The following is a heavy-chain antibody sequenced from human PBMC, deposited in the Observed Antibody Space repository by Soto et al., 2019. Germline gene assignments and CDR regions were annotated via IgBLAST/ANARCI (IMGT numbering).Heavy chain of an antibody. V-gene: IGHV3-30-3*01. J-gene: IGHJ4*02. D-gene: IGHD2-15*01. CDR3: ARGEGYCSGGTCYRYFDY. Sequence: QVQLVESGGGVVQPGRSLRLSCAASGFTFSSYSMHWVRQAPGKGLEWVAVTGYDGSKKYYADSVKGRFTISRDNSKNTLDLQMDSLRTEVTAVYYCARGEGYCSGGTCYRYFDYWGQGALVTVSS. CDR2: TGYDGSKK. CDR1: GFTFSSYS.